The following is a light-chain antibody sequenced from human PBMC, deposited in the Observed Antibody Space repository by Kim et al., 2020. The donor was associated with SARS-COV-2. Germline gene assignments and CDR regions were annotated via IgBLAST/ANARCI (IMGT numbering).Light chain of an antibody. V-gene: IGLV3-1*01. J-gene: IGLJ2*01. CDR3: QAWDSNIVV. CDR1: KLGDKY. CDR2: QDT. Sequence: VSPGQTASITGSGDKLGDKYTCWYQKKPGQSPVLVMFQDTKRHSGIPERFSGSSSGNTATLTITGTQAVDEADYYCQAWDSNIVVFGGGTQLTVL.